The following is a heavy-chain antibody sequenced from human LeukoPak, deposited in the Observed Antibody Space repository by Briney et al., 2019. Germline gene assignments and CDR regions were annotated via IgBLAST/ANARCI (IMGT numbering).Heavy chain of an antibody. J-gene: IGHJ4*02. CDR1: GYTFTAYY. V-gene: IGHV1-2*02. Sequence: ASVRVSCKASGYTFTAYYMHWVRQAPGQRLEWMGWINPNSGDTKYAQKFQDRVTMTRDTSISTAYVELSRLTSDDTAVYYCARGSALQGSRFPFAYWGQGTLVTVSS. CDR3: ARGSALQGSRFPFAY. D-gene: IGHD4-11*01. CDR2: INPNSGDT.